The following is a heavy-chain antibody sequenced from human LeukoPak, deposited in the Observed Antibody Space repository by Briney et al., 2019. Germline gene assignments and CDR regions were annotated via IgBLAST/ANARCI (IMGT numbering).Heavy chain of an antibody. CDR3: AREVGYYYYYYMDV. Sequence: SSETLSLTCAVYGGSFSGYYWSWIRQPPGKGLEWIGEINHSGGTNYNPSLQSRVTISVDTSKNQFSLKLSSVTAADTAVYYCAREVGYYYYYYMDVWGKGTTVTVSS. CDR1: GGSFSGYY. CDR2: INHSGGT. V-gene: IGHV4-34*01. J-gene: IGHJ6*03. D-gene: IGHD1-26*01.